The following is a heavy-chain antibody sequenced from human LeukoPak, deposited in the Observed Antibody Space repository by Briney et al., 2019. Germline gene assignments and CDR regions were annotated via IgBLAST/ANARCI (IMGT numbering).Heavy chain of an antibody. CDR2: INPDGGSI. CDR1: GFTFSTYW. Sequence: GGSLRLSRAASGFTFSTYWMHWVRQTPGKGLVWVSRINPDGGSITYADSVKGRFTASRDNAKNTLYLQVNSLRAEDTAVYYCTRDHGVGATDIDYWGQGTPVTVSS. J-gene: IGHJ4*02. V-gene: IGHV3-74*01. D-gene: IGHD1-26*01. CDR3: TRDHGVGATDIDY.